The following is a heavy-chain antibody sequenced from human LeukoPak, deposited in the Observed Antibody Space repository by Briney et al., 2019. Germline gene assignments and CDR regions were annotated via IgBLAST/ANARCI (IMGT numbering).Heavy chain of an antibody. J-gene: IGHJ3*01. CDR2: ISSSGGRT. Sequence: GGSLRLSCAASGFTFGTSAMSWVRQAPGKGLEWVSAISSSGGRTYYADSVKGRFTISRDNSKNTLYLQMNSLRVEDTAVYYCAKRREGCGAWGQGTMVTVSS. CDR3: AKRREGCGA. CDR1: GFTFGTSA. D-gene: IGHD2-21*01. V-gene: IGHV3-23*01.